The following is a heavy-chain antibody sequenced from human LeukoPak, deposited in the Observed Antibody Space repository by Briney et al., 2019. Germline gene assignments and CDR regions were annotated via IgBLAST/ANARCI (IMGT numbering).Heavy chain of an antibody. CDR1: GGPISSSSYY. CDR3: ARVHDSSGYYYALET. CDR2: IYYSGST. D-gene: IGHD3-22*01. Sequence: SETLSLTCTVSGGPISSSSYYWSRIRQPPGKGLEWIGYIYYSGSTSYNPSLKSRVTISVDTSKNQFSLKLSSVTAADTAVYYCARVHDSSGYYYALETWGQGTLVTVSS. J-gene: IGHJ5*02. V-gene: IGHV4-61*01.